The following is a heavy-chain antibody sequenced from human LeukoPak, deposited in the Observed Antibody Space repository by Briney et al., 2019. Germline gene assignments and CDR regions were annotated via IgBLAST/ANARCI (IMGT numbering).Heavy chain of an antibody. Sequence: GGSLRLSCEVSGFTINNYGMSWVRQAPGKGLEWVSTISGGTGIIHYADSVTGRFTISRDNPKNTLYLQMNRLRAEDTAVYYCVKGRGGNPRYYFDYWGQGTLVTVSS. CDR2: ISGGTGII. D-gene: IGHD2-15*01. CDR3: VKGRGGNPRYYFDY. CDR1: GFTINNYG. J-gene: IGHJ4*02. V-gene: IGHV3-23*01.